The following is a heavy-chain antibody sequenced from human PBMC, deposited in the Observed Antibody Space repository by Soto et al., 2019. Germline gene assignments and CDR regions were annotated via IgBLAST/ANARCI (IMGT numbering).Heavy chain of an antibody. CDR3: ARAGPHFDPPQY. V-gene: IGHV4-59*01. CDR1: GGSISSYY. Sequence: KTSETLSLTCTVSGGSISSYYWSWIRQPPGKGLEWIGYIYYSGSTNYNPSLKGRVTISVDTSKNQFSLKLSSVTAADTAVYYCARAGPHFDPPQYWGQGTLVTVSS. CDR2: IYYSGST. J-gene: IGHJ4*02.